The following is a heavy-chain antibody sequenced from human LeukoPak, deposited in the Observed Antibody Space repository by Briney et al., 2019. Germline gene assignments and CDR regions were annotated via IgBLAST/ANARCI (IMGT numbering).Heavy chain of an antibody. Sequence: SETLSLTCTVSGGSISSYYWSWMRQPPGKGLEWIGYIYYSGSTNYNPSLKSRVTISVDTSKNQFSLKLSSVTAADTAVYYCARGLGYFDWFRLGDPWGQGTLVTVSS. D-gene: IGHD3-9*01. CDR1: GGSISSYY. CDR3: ARGLGYFDWFRLGDP. J-gene: IGHJ5*02. CDR2: IYYSGST. V-gene: IGHV4-59*01.